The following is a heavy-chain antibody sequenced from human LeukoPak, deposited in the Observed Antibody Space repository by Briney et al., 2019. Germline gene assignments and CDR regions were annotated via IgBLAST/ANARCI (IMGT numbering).Heavy chain of an antibody. Sequence: KPSETLSLTCAVSGGSFSGYYWSWIRQPPGKGLEWIGEINHSGSTNYNPSLKSRVTISVDTSKNQFSLKLSSVTAADTAVYYCAVGIAVAGGGYWGQGTLVTVSS. CDR1: GGSFSGYY. CDR2: INHSGST. J-gene: IGHJ4*02. V-gene: IGHV4-34*01. CDR3: AVGIAVAGGGY. D-gene: IGHD6-19*01.